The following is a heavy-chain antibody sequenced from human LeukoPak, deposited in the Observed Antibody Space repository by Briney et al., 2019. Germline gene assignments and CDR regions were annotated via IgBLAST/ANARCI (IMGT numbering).Heavy chain of an antibody. D-gene: IGHD1-26*01. CDR2: IYYSGST. J-gene: IGHJ5*02. Sequence: SETLSLTCTVSGGSISSSSYYWGWIRQPPGKGLEWIGSIYYSGSTYYNPSLKSRVTISVDTSKNQFSLKLSSVTAADTAVYHCARSEWELLGNWFDPWGQGTLVTVSS. V-gene: IGHV4-39*01. CDR1: GGSISSSSYY. CDR3: ARSEWELLGNWFDP.